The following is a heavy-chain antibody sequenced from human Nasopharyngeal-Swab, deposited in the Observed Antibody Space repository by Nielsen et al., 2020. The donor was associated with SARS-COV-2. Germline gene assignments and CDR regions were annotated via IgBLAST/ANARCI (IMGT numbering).Heavy chain of an antibody. CDR1: GASVSNDRVA. V-gene: IGHV6-1*01. CDR2: TYYRSEWYN. J-gene: IGHJ4*02. D-gene: IGHD3-16*01. Sequence: SETLSLTCAISGASVSNDRVAWNWIRQSPSRGLEWLGRTYYRSEWYNDYAVSVESRITIKPDPSTNQFSLQLNSVTPEDTAVYYCARDEGAHNSWGQGTLVTVSS. CDR3: ARDEGAHNS.